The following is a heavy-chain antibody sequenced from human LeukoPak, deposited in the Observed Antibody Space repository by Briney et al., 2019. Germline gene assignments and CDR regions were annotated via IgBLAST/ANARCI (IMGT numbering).Heavy chain of an antibody. CDR1: GGSITSYH. V-gene: IGHV4-59*12. Sequence: SETLSLTCTVSGGSITSYHWSWIRQSPGKGLKWIGYINYSGTTNYNPSLKSRATMSVDTSKKQFSLNLSSVTAADTAVYYCARDETHFYGSGSSNRFDPWGQGILVTVSS. D-gene: IGHD3-10*01. J-gene: IGHJ5*02. CDR2: INYSGTT. CDR3: ARDETHFYGSGSSNRFDP.